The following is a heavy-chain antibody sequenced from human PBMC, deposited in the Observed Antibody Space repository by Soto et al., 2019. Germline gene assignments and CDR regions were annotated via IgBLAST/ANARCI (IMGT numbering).Heavy chain of an antibody. CDR2: IWYDGSKR. D-gene: IGHD6-19*01. Sequence: QEQLVESGGGVVQPGRSLRLSCAASGFSFRNYGIHWVRQAPGKGLDWVAVIWYDGSKRYYADSVRGRFTISRDNSGNTGNLKVDSGRAEDTAGYYGAGGWGSGVEHSCLGVWGQGTTVVVS. J-gene: IGHJ3*01. CDR3: AGGWGSGVEHSCLGV. V-gene: IGHV3-33*01. CDR1: GFSFRNYG.